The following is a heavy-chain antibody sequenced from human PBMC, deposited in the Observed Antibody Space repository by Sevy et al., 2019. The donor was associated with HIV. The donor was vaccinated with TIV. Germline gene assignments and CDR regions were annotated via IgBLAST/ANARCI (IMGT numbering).Heavy chain of an antibody. V-gene: IGHV4-4*02. D-gene: IGHD6-19*01. CDR3: AREVLDVAGSFDS. J-gene: IGHJ4*02. CDR2: IYQSGTT. Sequence: SETLSLTCAVFGDSISSNNWWSWVRKPPGKGLEWIGEIYQSGTTNYNPSLLGRVTISVDKPKNHVSLKLTSVTAADTAVYYCAREVLDVAGSFDSWGQGTLVTVSS. CDR1: GDSISSNNW.